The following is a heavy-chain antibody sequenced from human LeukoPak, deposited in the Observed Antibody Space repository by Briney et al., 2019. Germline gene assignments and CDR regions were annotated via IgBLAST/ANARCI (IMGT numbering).Heavy chain of an antibody. V-gene: IGHV4-4*07. CDR3: ASSPLSVAGDTFDY. CDR2: IYTSGST. Sequence: SETPSLTCTVSGGSISSYYWSWIRQPAGKGLEWIGRIYTSGSTNYNPSLKSRLTTSVDTSKNQFSLKLSSVTAADTAVYYCASSPLSVAGDTFDYWGQGSLVTVSS. CDR1: GGSISSYY. J-gene: IGHJ4*02. D-gene: IGHD6-19*01.